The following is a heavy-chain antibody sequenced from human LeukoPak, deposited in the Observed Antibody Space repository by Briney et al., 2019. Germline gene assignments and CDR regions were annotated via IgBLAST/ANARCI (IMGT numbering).Heavy chain of an antibody. CDR3: ARVRVRRPAANRELDY. CDR2: IIPIFGTA. Sequence: SVKVSCKASGGTFSSYAISWVRQAPGQGLEWMGGIIPIFGTANYAQKFQGRVTITADESTSTAYMELSSLRSEDTAVYYCARVRVRRPAANRELDYRGQGTLVTVSS. D-gene: IGHD2-2*01. V-gene: IGHV1-69*01. CDR1: GGTFSSYA. J-gene: IGHJ4*02.